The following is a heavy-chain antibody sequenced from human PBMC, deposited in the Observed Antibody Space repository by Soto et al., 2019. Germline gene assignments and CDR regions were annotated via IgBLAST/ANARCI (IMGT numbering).Heavy chain of an antibody. D-gene: IGHD4-17*01. Sequence: SETLSLTCTVSGDSISSSSYYWGWIRQPPGKGLEWIGSIYYSGSTNYNPSLKSRVTISVDTSKNQFSLKLSSVTAADTAVYYCARVYGDYLDYWGQGTLVTVSS. V-gene: IGHV4-39*07. CDR2: IYYSGST. CDR1: GDSISSSSYY. J-gene: IGHJ4*02. CDR3: ARVYGDYLDY.